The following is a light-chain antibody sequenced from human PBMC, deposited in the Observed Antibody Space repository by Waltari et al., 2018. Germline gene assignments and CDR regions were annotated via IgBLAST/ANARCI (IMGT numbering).Light chain of an antibody. CDR2: DVS. CDR1: SSDVGTYNY. Sequence: QSAPTQPASVSGSPGQSTTISCTGTSSDVGTYNYVSWYQQHPGKAPKLMIYDVSNRPSGVSNRFSGSKSGNTASLTISGLQAEDEADYYCSSYTSSSTVVFGGGTKLTVL. J-gene: IGLJ2*01. V-gene: IGLV2-14*01. CDR3: SSYTSSSTVV.